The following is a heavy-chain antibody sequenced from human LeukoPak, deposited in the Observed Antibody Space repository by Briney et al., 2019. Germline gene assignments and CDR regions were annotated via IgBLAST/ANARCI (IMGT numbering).Heavy chain of an antibody. CDR2: IIPIFGTA. D-gene: IGHD2-2*01. Sequence: ASVTVSCKASGGTFSSYAISWVRQPPRQGLERMGGIIPIFGTANYAQRFQGRVTTTTDESTSTAYMELSSLRSEDTAVYYCAAGGDIVVVPAAPFGYWGQGTLVTVSS. J-gene: IGHJ4*02. V-gene: IGHV1-69*05. CDR3: AAGGDIVVVPAAPFGY. CDR1: GGTFSSYA.